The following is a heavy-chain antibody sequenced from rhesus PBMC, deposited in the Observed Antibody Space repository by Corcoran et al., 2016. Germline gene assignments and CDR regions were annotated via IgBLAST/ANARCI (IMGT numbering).Heavy chain of an antibody. CDR2: IDRRGST. V-gene: IGHV4-160*01. CDR3: ARVALLRPFDY. J-gene: IGHJ4*01. Sequence: QLQLQESGTGLVKPSETLSLTCAVSGGSISGYWWSWIRQPPGKGLEWIGRIDRRGSTDYNPSLNSRVTISRDPCKNQFSLKLSFVTAADTAVYYWARVALLRPFDYWGQGVLVTVSS. CDR1: GGSISGYW. D-gene: IGHD3-16*01.